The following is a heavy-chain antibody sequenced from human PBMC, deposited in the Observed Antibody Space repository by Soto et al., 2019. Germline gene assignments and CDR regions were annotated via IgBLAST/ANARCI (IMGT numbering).Heavy chain of an antibody. D-gene: IGHD2-15*01. J-gene: IGHJ6*02. CDR1: GFTFTSPA. CDR2: IFVGSVNT. V-gene: IGHV1-58*01. Sequence: SVKVSCKASGFTFTSPAVQWVRQARGQRLEWIGWIFVGSVNTNYAQKFQERVTITRYMSTSTGYIELSRLSSEDTAVYYCAADQRVYFSGGSGPSYYYYGMCVWGQGTRVTVSS. CDR3: AADQRVYFSGGSGPSYYYYGMCV.